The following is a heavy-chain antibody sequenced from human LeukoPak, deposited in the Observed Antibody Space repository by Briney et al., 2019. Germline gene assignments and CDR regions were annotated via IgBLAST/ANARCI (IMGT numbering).Heavy chain of an antibody. Sequence: GESLKISCKGSGYSFTSYWIGWVRQIPGKGLEWMGIIYPGDSDTRYSPSFQGHVTISADKSISTAYLQWSSLKASDTAMYYCASSRFWCSGGSCYLGGMDVWGQGTTVTVSS. V-gene: IGHV5-51*01. CDR3: ASSRFWCSGGSCYLGGMDV. D-gene: IGHD2-15*01. CDR2: IYPGDSDT. CDR1: GYSFTSYW. J-gene: IGHJ6*02.